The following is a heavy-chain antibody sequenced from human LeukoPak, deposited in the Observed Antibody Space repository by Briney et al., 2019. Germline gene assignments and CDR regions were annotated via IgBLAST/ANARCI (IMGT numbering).Heavy chain of an antibody. J-gene: IGHJ4*02. Sequence: SETLSLTCAVSGGSISSGGYSWSWIRQPPGKGLEWIGYIYHSGSTYYNPSLKSRVTISVDTSKNQFSLKLSSVTAADTAVYYCAIGVPAIDYWGQGTLVTVSS. D-gene: IGHD3-16*01. CDR2: IYHSGST. CDR3: AIGVPAIDY. V-gene: IGHV4-30-2*05. CDR1: GGSISSGGYS.